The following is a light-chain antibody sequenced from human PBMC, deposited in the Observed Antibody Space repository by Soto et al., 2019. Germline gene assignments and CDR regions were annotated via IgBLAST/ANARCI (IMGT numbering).Light chain of an antibody. V-gene: IGKV3-20*01. CDR1: QSVSSSY. J-gene: IGKJ1*01. CDR3: HEYGSSRWT. Sequence: EIVLTQSPGTLSLSPGERATLSCRASQSVSSSYLAWYQQNRGQAPRLLIYGASSRAPGIPDRFGGIGSGTYFTITISRLAPEDFAVYYCHEYGSSRWTFGQGTKVEIK. CDR2: GAS.